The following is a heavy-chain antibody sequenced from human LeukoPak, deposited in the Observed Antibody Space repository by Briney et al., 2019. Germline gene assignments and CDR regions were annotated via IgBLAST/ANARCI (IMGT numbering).Heavy chain of an antibody. D-gene: IGHD4-17*01. CDR1: GFTFSYYS. V-gene: IGHV3-48*02. CDR2: VSSSSSTI. Sequence: PGGSLRLSCAASGFTFSYYSMNWVRQAPGKGLEWVSYVSSSSSTIYYADSVKGRFTISRDNAKNSLYLQMNSLRDEDTAVYYCARGENSVDYVFDYWGQGTLVTVSS. CDR3: ARGENSVDYVFDY. J-gene: IGHJ4*02.